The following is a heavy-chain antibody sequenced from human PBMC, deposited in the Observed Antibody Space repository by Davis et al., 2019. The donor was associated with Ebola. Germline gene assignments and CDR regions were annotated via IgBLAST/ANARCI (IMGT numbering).Heavy chain of an antibody. CDR2: IYTRGNT. Sequence: SETLSLTCTVSGDSISSGSYYWSWIRQPAGKGLEWIGHIYTRGNTNYNPSLTRRATISLDTSKNQFSLKVNSVTAADTAVYFCARDRHDSSAYGSWGQGTLVTVSS. CDR3: ARDRHDSSAYGS. CDR1: GDSISSGSYY. V-gene: IGHV4-61*09. D-gene: IGHD3-22*01. J-gene: IGHJ4*02.